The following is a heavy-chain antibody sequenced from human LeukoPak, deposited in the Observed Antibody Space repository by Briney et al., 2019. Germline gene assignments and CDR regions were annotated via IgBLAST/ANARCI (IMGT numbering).Heavy chain of an antibody. CDR1: GYTFTSFG. J-gene: IGHJ3*02. V-gene: IGHV1-18*01. CDR2: IGTYRGNT. D-gene: IGHD3-22*01. Sequence: ASVKVSCKASGYTFTSFGISWVRQAPGRGPEWMGWIGTYRGNTNYAQKVKGRVTMTTDTSTSTAYMELSSLRSEDTAVYYCARARDYYDSSGYQRSDAFDIWGQGTMVTVSS. CDR3: ARARDYYDSSGYQRSDAFDI.